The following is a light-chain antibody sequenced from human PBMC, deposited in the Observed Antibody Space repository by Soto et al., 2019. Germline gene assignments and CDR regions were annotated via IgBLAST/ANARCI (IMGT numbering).Light chain of an antibody. Sequence: DIQMTQSPSSLSASVGDRITITCRASQSISSYLNWYQQKPGKAPKLLSYVASSLQSGVPSRFSGSASGTDFALTITSLQPEDFVTYYCQQTYSTPWTFGQGTKVGFK. CDR3: QQTYSTPWT. V-gene: IGKV1-39*01. J-gene: IGKJ1*01. CDR1: QSISSY. CDR2: VAS.